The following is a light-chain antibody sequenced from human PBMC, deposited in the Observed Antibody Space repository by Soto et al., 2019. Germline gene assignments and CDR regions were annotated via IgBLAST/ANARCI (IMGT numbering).Light chain of an antibody. CDR2: EVS. CDR1: SSDVGGYNH. CDR3: MSYTKGADYV. Sequence: QSALTQPPSASGSPGQSVTISCTGTSSDVGGYNHVSWFQQHPGQAPKLMIYEVSARPSGVPNRFSCSKSGNTASLTVSGLQAEDEADYYCMSYTKGADYVFGTGTKLTVL. V-gene: IGLV2-8*01. J-gene: IGLJ1*01.